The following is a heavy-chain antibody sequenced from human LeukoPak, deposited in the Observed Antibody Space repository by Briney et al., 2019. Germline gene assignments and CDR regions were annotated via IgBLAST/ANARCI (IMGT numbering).Heavy chain of an antibody. V-gene: IGHV3-7*01. D-gene: IGHD5-12*01. CDR2: IKKDGSEK. Sequence: GRSLRLSCTASGFTFGDYAMSWVRQAPGKGLEWVANIKKDGSEKYVDSVKGRFAISRDNAKKSLYLQMNSLRAEDTAVYYCARHLSGITGYTYGRGIDYWGQGTLLTVSS. CDR1: GFTFGDYA. CDR3: ARHLSGITGYTYGRGIDY. J-gene: IGHJ4*02.